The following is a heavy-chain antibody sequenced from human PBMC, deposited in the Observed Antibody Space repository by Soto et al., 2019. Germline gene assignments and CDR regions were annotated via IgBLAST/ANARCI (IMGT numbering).Heavy chain of an antibody. J-gene: IGHJ6*02. D-gene: IGHD2-2*02. CDR3: ARDPVGPADIRYYYYGMDV. Sequence: ASVKVSCKASGYTFTSYAMHWVRQAPGQRLEWMGWINAGNGNTKYSQKFQGRVTITRDTSASTAYMELSSLRSEDTAVYYCARDPVGPADIRYYYYGMDVWGQGTRVTVSS. V-gene: IGHV1-3*01. CDR2: INAGNGNT. CDR1: GYTFTSYA.